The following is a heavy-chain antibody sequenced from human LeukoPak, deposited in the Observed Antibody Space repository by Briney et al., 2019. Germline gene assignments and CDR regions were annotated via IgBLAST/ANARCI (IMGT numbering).Heavy chain of an antibody. J-gene: IGHJ5*02. CDR1: GGSISSGGYY. CDR3: AGDRKPLEWFEFGWFDP. V-gene: IGHV4-61*08. Sequence: PSETLSLTCTVSGGSISSGGYYWSWIRQPPGKGLEWIGYIYYSGSANYNPSLKSRVTISVDTSKNQFSLKLSSVTAADTAVYYCAGDRKPLEWFEFGWFDPWGQGTLVTVSS. CDR2: IYYSGSA. D-gene: IGHD3-3*01.